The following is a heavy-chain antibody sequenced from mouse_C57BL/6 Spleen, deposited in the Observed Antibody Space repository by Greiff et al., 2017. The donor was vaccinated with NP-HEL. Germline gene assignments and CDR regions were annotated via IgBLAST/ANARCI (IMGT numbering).Heavy chain of an antibody. Sequence: VQLQQSGAELVRPGASVKLSCKASGYTFTDYYINWVKQRPGQGLEWIARIYPGSGNTYYNEKFKGKATLTAEKSSSTAYMQLSSLTSEDSAVYFCARSDDYRYYFDYWGQGTTLTVSS. D-gene: IGHD2-13*01. CDR1: GYTFTDYY. CDR3: ARSDDYRYYFDY. V-gene: IGHV1-76*01. J-gene: IGHJ2*01. CDR2: IYPGSGNT.